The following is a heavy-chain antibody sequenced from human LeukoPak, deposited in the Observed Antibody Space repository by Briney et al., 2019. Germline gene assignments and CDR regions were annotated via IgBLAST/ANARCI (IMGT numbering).Heavy chain of an antibody. V-gene: IGHV3-9*01. J-gene: IGHJ4*02. Sequence: GGSQRLSCAASGFTFDDYAMHWVRQAPGKGLEWVSGISWNSGSIGYADSVKGRFTISRDNAKNSLYLQMNSLRAEDTALYYCAKDLGDEWELPYDWGQGTLVTVSS. CDR3: AKDLGDEWELPYD. CDR2: ISWNSGSI. D-gene: IGHD1-26*01. CDR1: GFTFDDYA.